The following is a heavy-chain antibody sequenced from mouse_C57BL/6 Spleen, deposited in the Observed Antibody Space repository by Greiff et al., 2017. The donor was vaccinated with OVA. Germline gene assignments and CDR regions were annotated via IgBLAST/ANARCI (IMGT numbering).Heavy chain of an antibody. V-gene: IGHV5-17*01. CDR1: GFTFSDYG. J-gene: IGHJ2*01. CDR3: ARCEYYGSSHYFDY. CDR2: ISSGSSTI. D-gene: IGHD1-1*01. Sequence: EVQLVESGGGLVKPGGSLKLSCAASGFTFSDYGMHWVRQAPEQGLEWVAYISSGSSTIYYADTVKGRFTISRDNASSTPFMQLTSLRSEDSAVYACARCEYYGSSHYFDYWGQGTTLTVSS.